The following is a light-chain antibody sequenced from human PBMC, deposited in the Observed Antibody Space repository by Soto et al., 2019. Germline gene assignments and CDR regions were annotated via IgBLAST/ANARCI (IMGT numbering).Light chain of an antibody. V-gene: IGKV1-5*01. CDR3: QQYNNYPRT. CDR2: DAS. Sequence: DIQMTQSPSTLSASIGDRVTITCRASESIRTWLAWYQHKPGKAPKFLIYDASTLESGVPSRFSGSGSGTEFTLTISSLQPDDFATYSCQQYNNYPRTFGQGTKVESK. CDR1: ESIRTW. J-gene: IGKJ1*01.